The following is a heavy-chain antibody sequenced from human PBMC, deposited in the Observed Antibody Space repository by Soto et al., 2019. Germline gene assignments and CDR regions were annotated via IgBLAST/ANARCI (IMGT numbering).Heavy chain of an antibody. Sequence: KQSQTLSLTCAISGDSVSSNSAAWNWIRQSPSRGLEWLGRTYYRSKWYNDYAVSVKSRITINPDTSKNQFSLQLNSVTPEDTAVYYCARGHNWNDGIFDYWGQGTLVTVSS. D-gene: IGHD1-20*01. CDR2: TYYRSKWYN. J-gene: IGHJ4*02. V-gene: IGHV6-1*01. CDR3: ARGHNWNDGIFDY. CDR1: GDSVSSNSAA.